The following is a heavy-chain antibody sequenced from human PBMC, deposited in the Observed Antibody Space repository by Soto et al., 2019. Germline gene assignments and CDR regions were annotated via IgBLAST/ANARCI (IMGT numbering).Heavy chain of an antibody. J-gene: IGHJ6*03. CDR2: IYYSGST. CDR3: ARRVRGPTRNYYYYMDV. Sequence: KASETLSLTCTVSGGSISSYYWSWIRQPPGKGLEWIGYIYYSGSTNYNPSLKSRVTISVDTSKNQFSLKLSSVTAADTAVYYCARRVRGPTRNYYYYMDVWGKGTTVTVSS. CDR1: GGSISSYY. V-gene: IGHV4-59*08. D-gene: IGHD3-10*01.